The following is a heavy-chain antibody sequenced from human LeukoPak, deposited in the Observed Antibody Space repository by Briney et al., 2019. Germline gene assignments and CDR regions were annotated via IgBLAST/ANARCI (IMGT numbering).Heavy chain of an antibody. CDR3: ARDRIAVAGITTDFDY. CDR2: ISAYNGNT. J-gene: IGHJ4*02. D-gene: IGHD6-19*01. CDR1: GYTFTSYG. V-gene: IGHV1-18*01. Sequence: ASVKVSCKASGYTFTSYGISRVRQAPGQGLEWMGWISAYNGNTNYAQKLQGRVTMTTDTSTSTAYMELRSLRSDDTAVYYCARDRIAVAGITTDFDYWGQGTLVTVSS.